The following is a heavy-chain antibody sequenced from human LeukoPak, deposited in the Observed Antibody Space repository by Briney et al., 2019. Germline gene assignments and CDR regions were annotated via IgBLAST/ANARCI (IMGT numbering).Heavy chain of an antibody. CDR3: ARSVGDSSDY. D-gene: IGHD5-18*01. Sequence: SETLSLTCTVSGGSISGYYWSWIRQPPGKGLEWIGEINHSGSTNYNPSLKSRVTISVDTSKNQFSLKLSSVTAADTAVYYCARSVGDSSDYWGQGTLVTVSS. J-gene: IGHJ4*02. CDR2: INHSGST. V-gene: IGHV4-34*01. CDR1: GGSISGYY.